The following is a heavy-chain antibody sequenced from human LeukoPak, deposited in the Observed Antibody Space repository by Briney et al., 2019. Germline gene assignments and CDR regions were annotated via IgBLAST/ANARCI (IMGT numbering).Heavy chain of an antibody. CDR3: ARGRDDYSNFDWFDP. CDR2: INHSGST. J-gene: IGHJ5*02. D-gene: IGHD4-11*01. V-gene: IGHV4-39*07. Sequence: SETLSLTCTVSGGSISSSSYYWGWIRQPPGKGLEWIGEINHSGSTNYNPSLKSRVTISVDTSKNQFSLKLSSVTAADTAVYYCARGRDDYSNFDWFDPWGQGTLVTVSS. CDR1: GGSISSSSYY.